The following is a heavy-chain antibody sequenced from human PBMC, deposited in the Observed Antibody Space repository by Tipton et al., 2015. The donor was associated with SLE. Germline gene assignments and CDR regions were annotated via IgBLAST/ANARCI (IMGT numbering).Heavy chain of an antibody. J-gene: IGHJ2*01. D-gene: IGHD3-10*01. CDR3: AREVRGVYWYFDL. CDR2: IYISGGT. CDR1: GGSISSGNYN. V-gene: IGHV4-61*09. Sequence: TLSLTCTVSGGSISSGNYNWNWIRQPAGKGLEWIGYIYISGGTHYSPSLKSRVTISLDTSKNQFSLKLSSVTAADTAVYYCAREVRGVYWYFDLWGRGTLVTVSS.